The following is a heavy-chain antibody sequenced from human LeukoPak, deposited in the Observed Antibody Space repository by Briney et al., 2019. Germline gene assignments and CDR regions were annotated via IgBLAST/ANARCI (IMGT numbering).Heavy chain of an antibody. J-gene: IGHJ4*02. Sequence: PSETLSLTCTVSGGSISSYYWSWIRQPPGKGLEWIGYIYYSGSTNYNPSLKSRVTISVDTSKNQFSLKLSSVTAADTAVYYCARRRDTAMVNWGQGTLVTVSP. CDR1: GGSISSYY. CDR2: IYYSGST. D-gene: IGHD5-18*01. CDR3: ARRRDTAMVN. V-gene: IGHV4-59*08.